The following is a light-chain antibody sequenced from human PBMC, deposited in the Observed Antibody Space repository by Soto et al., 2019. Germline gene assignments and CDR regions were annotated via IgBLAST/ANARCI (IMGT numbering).Light chain of an antibody. Sequence: QSALTQPPSVSGSPGQRVTSSCTWISSNIGAGYDVNWYQQLPETAPKLLIFGDSNRPSGVPDRFSGSKSGTSASLVITGLQADDEADYYCQSNDNGLSGSDVFGTGTKVTVL. CDR2: GDS. V-gene: IGLV1-40*01. CDR3: QSNDNGLSGSDV. CDR1: SSNIGAGYD. J-gene: IGLJ1*01.